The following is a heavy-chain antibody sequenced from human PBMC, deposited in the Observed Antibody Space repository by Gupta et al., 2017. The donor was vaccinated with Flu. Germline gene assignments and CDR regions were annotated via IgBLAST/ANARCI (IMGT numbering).Heavy chain of an antibody. Sequence: SWIRQPPGKALEWLALIYWDDDKRYSPSLKSRLTITKDTSKNQVVLTMTNMDPVDTATYYCAHSRTQQLVLKRRYNWFDPWGQGTLVTVSS. D-gene: IGHD6-13*01. CDR3: AHSRTQQLVLKRRYNWFDP. J-gene: IGHJ5*02. CDR2: IYWDDDK. V-gene: IGHV2-5*08.